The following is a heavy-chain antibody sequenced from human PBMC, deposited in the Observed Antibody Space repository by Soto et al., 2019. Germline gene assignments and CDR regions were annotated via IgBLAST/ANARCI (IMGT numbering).Heavy chain of an antibody. J-gene: IGHJ4*02. D-gene: IGHD3-22*01. CDR3: TREWGPSYYYDSTGFNPEY. V-gene: IGHV4-38-2*02. CDR2: ISPSGST. Sequence: SETLSLTCAVSGYSISGGYYWGWIRQSPGKGLEWIGCISPSGSTYYNPSLKSRVTISVDTSKNHFSLKLSSVTAADTAVYCCTREWGPSYYYDSTGFNPEYWGQGTQVTVSS. CDR1: GYSISGGYY.